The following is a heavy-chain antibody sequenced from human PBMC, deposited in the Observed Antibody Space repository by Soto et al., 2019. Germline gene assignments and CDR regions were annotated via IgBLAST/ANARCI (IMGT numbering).Heavy chain of an antibody. V-gene: IGHV4-30-4*01. Sequence: SETLSLTCTVSGGSISSGDYYWSWIRQPPGKGLEWIGYIYYSGSTYYNPSLKSRVTISVDTSKNQFSLKLSSVTAADTAVYYCARGCLLWFGELSYSDYWGPGTLVTVSS. CDR2: IYYSGST. J-gene: IGHJ4*02. CDR3: ARGCLLWFGELSYSDY. D-gene: IGHD3-10*01. CDR1: GGSISSGDYY.